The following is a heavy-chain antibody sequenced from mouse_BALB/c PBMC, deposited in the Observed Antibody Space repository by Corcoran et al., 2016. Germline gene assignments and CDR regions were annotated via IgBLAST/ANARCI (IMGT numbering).Heavy chain of an antibody. CDR2: INTYTGEP. V-gene: IGHV9-1*02. CDR1: GYTFTNYG. J-gene: IGHJ4*01. Sequence: QIQLVQSGPELKKPGETVKISCKASGYTFTNYGMNWVKQAPGKGLKWMGWINTYTGEPTYADDFKGRFAFSLESSASTAYLQIKNLKNEDMSTYFCAREPYALDYWGQGTSATVSS. CDR3: AREPYALDY.